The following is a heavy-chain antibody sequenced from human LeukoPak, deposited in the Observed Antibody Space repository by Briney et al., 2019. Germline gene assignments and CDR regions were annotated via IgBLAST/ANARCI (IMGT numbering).Heavy chain of an antibody. D-gene: IGHD2-15*01. V-gene: IGHV4-34*01. CDR3: ATVALTGWTFDP. Sequence: SETLSLTCTVSGGSISSYYWSWIRQPPGKGLEWIGEINHRGSTTYNPSLKSRVTISVDTSKDQFSLKLSSVTAADTAIYYCATVALTGWTFDPWGQGTLVTVSS. CDR2: INHRGST. CDR1: GGSISSYY. J-gene: IGHJ5*02.